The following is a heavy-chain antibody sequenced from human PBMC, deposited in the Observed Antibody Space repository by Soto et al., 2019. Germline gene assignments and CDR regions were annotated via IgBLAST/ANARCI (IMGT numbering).Heavy chain of an antibody. D-gene: IGHD4-17*01. V-gene: IGHV4-61*01. CDR1: GGSVSSGSYY. Sequence: XTLSLPCTVSGGSVSSGSYYWSWIRQPPGKGLEWIWYIYYSGSTNYNRSLKSRVTISLDTSKNQFSLKLSSVTAEDTAVYYCARVYGDSIDYWGQGTLGTVS. J-gene: IGHJ4*02. CDR2: IYYSGST. CDR3: ARVYGDSIDY.